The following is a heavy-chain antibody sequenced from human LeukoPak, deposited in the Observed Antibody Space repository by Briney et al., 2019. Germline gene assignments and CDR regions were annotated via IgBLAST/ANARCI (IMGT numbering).Heavy chain of an antibody. V-gene: IGHV3-33*01. Sequence: GRSLRLSCAASGFTFSSYGMHWVRQAPGKGPEWVAVIWYDGSNKYYADSVKGRFTISRDNSKNTLYLQMNSLRAEDTAVYYCARGPYSSGWDLQYYYYGMDVWGQGTTVTVSS. CDR3: ARGPYSSGWDLQYYYYGMDV. CDR2: IWYDGSNK. D-gene: IGHD6-19*01. J-gene: IGHJ6*02. CDR1: GFTFSSYG.